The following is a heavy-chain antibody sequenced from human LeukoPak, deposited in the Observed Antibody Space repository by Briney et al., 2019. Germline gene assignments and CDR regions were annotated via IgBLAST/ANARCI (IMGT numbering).Heavy chain of an antibody. CDR1: GGTFSSYA. CDR3: ARRRGMITFGGSLDY. CDR2: IIPIFGTA. V-gene: IGHV1-69*01. D-gene: IGHD3-16*01. Sequence: GSSVKVSCKASGGTFSSYAISWVRQAPGQGLEWMGGIIPIFGTANYAQKFQGRVTITADESTSTAYMELSSLRSEDTAVYYCARRRGMITFGGSLDYWGQGTLVTVSS. J-gene: IGHJ4*02.